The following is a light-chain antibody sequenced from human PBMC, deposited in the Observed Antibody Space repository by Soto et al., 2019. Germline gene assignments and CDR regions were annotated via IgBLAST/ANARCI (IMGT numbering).Light chain of an antibody. CDR3: QEYNTNFRT. CDR1: QNINRW. J-gene: IGKJ1*01. Sequence: DIQMTQSPSTLSASVGDRVTITCRASQNINRWLAWYQQKPGKAPKLLIYTASDLDSGVPSRFSGSGSGTDFTLTISSLQPDDFASYFCQEYNTNFRTFGQGTKVESK. CDR2: TAS. V-gene: IGKV1-5*03.